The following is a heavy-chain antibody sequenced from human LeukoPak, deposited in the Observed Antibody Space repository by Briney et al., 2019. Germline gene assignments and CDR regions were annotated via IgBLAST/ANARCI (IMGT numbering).Heavy chain of an antibody. CDR1: GFTFSDYY. Sequence: GGSLRLSCTASGFTFSDYYMSWIRQAPGKGLEWVSYISSSGSTIYYADSVKGRFTISRDNAENSLYLQMNSLRAEDTAVYYCARDYDFWSGKFDYWGQGTLVTVSS. CDR2: ISSSGSTI. CDR3: ARDYDFWSGKFDY. D-gene: IGHD3-3*01. J-gene: IGHJ4*02. V-gene: IGHV3-11*04.